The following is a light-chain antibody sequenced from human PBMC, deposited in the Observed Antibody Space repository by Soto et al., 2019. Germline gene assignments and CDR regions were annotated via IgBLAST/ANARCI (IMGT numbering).Light chain of an antibody. CDR2: GAS. Sequence: EIVLTQSPGTLSLSPGERATLXXXXXQSVSSSYLAWYQQKPGQAPRLLIYGASSRATGIPDRFSGSGSGTDFTLTISRLEPEDFAVYYCQQYGSSPPWTFGQGTKVDIK. V-gene: IGKV3-20*01. J-gene: IGKJ1*01. CDR3: QQYGSSPPWT. CDR1: QSVSSSY.